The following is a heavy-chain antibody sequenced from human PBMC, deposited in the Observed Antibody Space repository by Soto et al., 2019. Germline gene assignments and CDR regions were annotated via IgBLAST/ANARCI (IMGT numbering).Heavy chain of an antibody. CDR3: AREATVTTDYDYGMDV. V-gene: IGHV4-4*07. CDR2: IYTSGST. D-gene: IGHD4-17*01. Sequence: QVQLQESGPGLVKPSETLSLTCTVSVGSISSYYWSWIRQPAGKGLEWIGRIYTSGSTNYNPSLKSRVTRSVDTSKNHFALKLSSVTAADTAVYYWAREATVTTDYDYGMDVWGQGTTVTVSS. J-gene: IGHJ6*02. CDR1: VGSISSYY.